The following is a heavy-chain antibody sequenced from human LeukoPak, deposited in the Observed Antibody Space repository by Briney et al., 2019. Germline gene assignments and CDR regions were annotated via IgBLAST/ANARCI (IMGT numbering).Heavy chain of an antibody. CDR3: ARGGLGYRSGDNCYSFYFY. J-gene: IGHJ4*02. V-gene: IGHV4-38-2*01. D-gene: IGHD2-15*01. CDR2: IYHGGST. CDR1: GYSISSGYY. Sequence: SETLSLTCAVSGYSISSGYYWGWIRQPPGKGLEWIGSIYHGGSTYYNPSLKSRVTISVDTSKNHFSLKLGSVTAADTAVYYCARGGLGYRSGDNCYSFYFYWGQGTLVTVSS.